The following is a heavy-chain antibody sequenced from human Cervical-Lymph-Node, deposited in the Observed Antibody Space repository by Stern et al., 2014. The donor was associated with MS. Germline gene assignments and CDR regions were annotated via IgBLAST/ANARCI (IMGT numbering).Heavy chain of an antibody. V-gene: IGHV5-51*01. D-gene: IGHD5-12*01. CDR3: AQWRGYTSSGFDP. J-gene: IGHJ5*02. CDR2: IFPGDSDT. CDR1: GYGFTSNW. Sequence: EVQLVESGAEVKEPGESLKISCKASGYGFTSNWIAWVRQMPGKGLEWMGNIFPGDSDTRYSPSFQGQVTISADKSSSTAYLQWNSLKASDTATYFCAQWRGYTSSGFDPWGQGTQVTVSS.